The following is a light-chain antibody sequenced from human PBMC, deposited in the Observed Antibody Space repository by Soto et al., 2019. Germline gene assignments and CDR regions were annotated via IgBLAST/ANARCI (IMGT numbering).Light chain of an antibody. CDR2: EGS. CDR1: RSDVGSCKF. J-gene: IGLJ3*02. Sequence: QAVVTQPASVSGSLGQSITISCTGTRSDVGSCKFVSWYQRRPGEAPKLVIFEGSKRTSGVSTRFSGSKSGNTASLTISGLQAEDEADYFCCSCAGTSVWVFGGGTKLTVL. V-gene: IGLV2-23*01. CDR3: CSCAGTSVWV.